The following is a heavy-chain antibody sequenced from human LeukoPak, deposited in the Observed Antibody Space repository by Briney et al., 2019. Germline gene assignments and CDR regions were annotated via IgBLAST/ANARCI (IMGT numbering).Heavy chain of an antibody. D-gene: IGHD6-19*01. CDR1: GFTFSSYG. J-gene: IGHJ4*02. CDR3: AKEVSGSSGSFFDY. V-gene: IGHV3-30*02. CDR2: IRYDGSNK. Sequence: GGSLRLSCAASGFTFSSYGMHWVRQAPGKGLEWVAFIRYDGSNKYYADSVKGRFTISRDNSKNTLYPQMNSLRAEDTAVYYCAKEVSGSSGSFFDYWGQGTLVTVSS.